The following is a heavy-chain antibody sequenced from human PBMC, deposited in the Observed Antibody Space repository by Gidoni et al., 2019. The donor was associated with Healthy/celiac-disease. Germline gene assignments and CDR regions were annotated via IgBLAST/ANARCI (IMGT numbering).Heavy chain of an antibody. CDR1: GYTFTSYY. D-gene: IGHD4-17*01. V-gene: IGHV1-46*03. J-gene: IGHJ6*02. CDR2: INPSGGST. Sequence: QVQLVQSGAEVKKPGASVKVSCKASGYTFTSYYMHWVRQAPGQGLEWMGIINPSGGSTSYAQKFQGRVTMTRDTSTSTVYMELSSLRSEDTAVYYCARAGRHTDYGDYPNYYYYGMDVWGQGTTVTVSS. CDR3: ARAGRHTDYGDYPNYYYYGMDV.